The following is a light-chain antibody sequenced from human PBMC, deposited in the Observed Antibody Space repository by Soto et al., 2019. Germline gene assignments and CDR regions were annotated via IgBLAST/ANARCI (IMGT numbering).Light chain of an antibody. V-gene: IGKV4-1*01. CDR2: WAS. CDR1: QSVLYSSNNKNY. J-gene: IGKJ2*01. Sequence: DIVMTQSPDSLAVSLGERATINCKSSQSVLYSSNNKNYLAWYQQSPGQPPKLLIYWASTRESGVPDRFSGSGSGTDFTLTINSLPAEDVAVYYCQQYESTPPTFGQGTKLEI. CDR3: QQYESTPPT.